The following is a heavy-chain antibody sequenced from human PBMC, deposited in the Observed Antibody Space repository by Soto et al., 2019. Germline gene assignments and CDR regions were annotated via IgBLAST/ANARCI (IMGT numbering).Heavy chain of an antibody. D-gene: IGHD1-1*01. J-gene: IGHJ6*02. CDR1: GFTFSSYG. CDR2: ISYDGSNK. Sequence: GGSLRLSCAASGFTFSSYGMHWVRQAPGKGLEWVAVISYDGSNKYYADSVKGRFTISRDNSKNTLYLQMNSLRAEDTAVYYCAKDGQFIGSSTHYNPGGGYGMDVWGQGTTVTVSS. V-gene: IGHV3-30*18. CDR3: AKDGQFIGSSTHYNPGGGYGMDV.